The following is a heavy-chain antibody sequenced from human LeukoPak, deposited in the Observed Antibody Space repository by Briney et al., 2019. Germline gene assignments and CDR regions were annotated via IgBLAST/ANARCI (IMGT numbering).Heavy chain of an antibody. D-gene: IGHD6-13*01. V-gene: IGHV4-38-2*02. CDR2: IYHSGST. CDR3: ARALGIAAAGDFDY. CDR1: GYSISSGYY. Sequence: SETLSLACTVSGYSISSGYYWGWIRQPPGKGLEWIGSIYHSGSTYYNPSLKSRVTISVDTSKNQFSLKLSSVTAADTAVYYCARALGIAAAGDFDYWGQGTLVTVSS. J-gene: IGHJ4*02.